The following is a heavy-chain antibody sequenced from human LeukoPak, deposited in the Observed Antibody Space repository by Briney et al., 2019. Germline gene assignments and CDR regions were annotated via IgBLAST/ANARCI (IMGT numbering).Heavy chain of an antibody. CDR3: AKDLIPFYESSGPSCDY. D-gene: IGHD3-22*01. V-gene: IGHV3-48*01. J-gene: IGHJ4*02. CDR2: ISSSSSTI. CDR1: GFTFSSYS. Sequence: GGSLRLSCAASGFTFSSYSMNWVRQAPGKGLEWVSYISSSSSTIYYADSVKGRFTISRDNSKNTLYLQMNSLRPEDTALYYCAKDLIPFYESSGPSCDYWGQGTQVTVSS.